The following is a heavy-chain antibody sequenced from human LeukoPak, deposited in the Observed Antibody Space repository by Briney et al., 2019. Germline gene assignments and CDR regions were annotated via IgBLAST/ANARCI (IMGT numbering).Heavy chain of an antibody. J-gene: IGHJ4*02. CDR2: IVGSSSTI. D-gene: IGHD1-1*01. V-gene: IGHV3-48*04. Sequence: GGSLRLSCAASGFSFSTYSMNWVRQAPGKGLEWVSYIVGSSSTIYYADSVKGRFTISRDNAKKSLYLQMDSLRAEDTAVYYCATDSPETAAFDYWGQGTLVTVSS. CDR1: GFSFSTYS. CDR3: ATDSPETAAFDY.